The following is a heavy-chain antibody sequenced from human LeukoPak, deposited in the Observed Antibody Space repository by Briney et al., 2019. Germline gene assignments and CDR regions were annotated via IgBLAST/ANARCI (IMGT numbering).Heavy chain of an antibody. J-gene: IGHJ4*02. CDR1: GNSW. D-gene: IGHD2/OR15-2a*01. CDR2: INSDGSWT. CDR3: VSFYETY. Sequence: GGSLRLSCAASGNSWMHWVRQVPGQGLGWVSHINSDGSWTSYADYVKSRFTISKDNAKNTVYLQMNSLRAEDTAVYYCVSFYETYWGRGTLVTVSS. V-gene: IGHV3-74*01.